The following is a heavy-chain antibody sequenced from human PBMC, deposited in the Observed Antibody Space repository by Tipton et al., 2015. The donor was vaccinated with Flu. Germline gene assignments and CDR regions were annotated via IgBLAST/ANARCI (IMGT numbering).Heavy chain of an antibody. D-gene: IGHD3-9*01. CDR3: ATTAGDYDILTGYYNPSNFDY. CDR2: IYYSGST. J-gene: IGHJ4*02. CDR1: GGSISSSSYY. Sequence: LRLSCTVSGGSISSSSYYWGWIRQPPGKGLEWIGSIYYSGSTYYNPSLKSRVTISVDTSKNQFSLKLSSVTAADTAVYYCATTAGDYDILTGYYNPSNFDYWGQGTLVTVSS. V-gene: IGHV4-39*01.